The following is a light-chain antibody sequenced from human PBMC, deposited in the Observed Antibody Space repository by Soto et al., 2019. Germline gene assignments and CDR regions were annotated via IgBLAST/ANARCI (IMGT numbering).Light chain of an antibody. CDR3: SSYAGSNSVV. J-gene: IGLJ2*01. Sequence: QSALTQPPSASGFPGQSVTISCTGSSSDVGGYNFVSWYQQHPGKAPKLMIYEVIKRPSGASDRFSGSKSGNTASLTVSGLQGEDEADYYCSSYAGSNSVVFGGGTQLTVL. CDR2: EVI. CDR1: SSDVGGYNF. V-gene: IGLV2-8*01.